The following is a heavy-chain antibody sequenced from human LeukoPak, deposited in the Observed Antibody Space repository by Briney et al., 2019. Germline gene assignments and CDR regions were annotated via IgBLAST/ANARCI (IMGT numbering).Heavy chain of an antibody. CDR3: AMPPMGCSGGSCYIGRGYAEYFQH. CDR2: IIPIFGTA. Sequence: GSSVKVSCKASGGTFSSYAISWVRQAPGQGLEWMGGIIPIFGTANYAQKFQGRVTITADESTSTAYMELSSLRSEDTAVYYCAMPPMGCSGGSCYIGRGYAEYFQHWGQGTLVTVSS. V-gene: IGHV1-69*01. CDR1: GGTFSSYA. D-gene: IGHD2-15*01. J-gene: IGHJ1*01.